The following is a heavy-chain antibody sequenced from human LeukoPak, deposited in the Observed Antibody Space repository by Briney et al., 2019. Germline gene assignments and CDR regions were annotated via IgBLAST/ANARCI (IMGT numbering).Heavy chain of an antibody. Sequence: GGSLRLSCAASGFTFNKYWMSWVRQSPGKGLEWVANIKQDGREEYYLDSVKGRFTISRDNAKSSLYLQMTSLGTEDTAVYYCARDKEEGATKFDSWGQGTLATVSS. D-gene: IGHD1-26*01. CDR3: ARDKEEGATKFDS. CDR1: GFTFNKYW. CDR2: IKQDGREE. J-gene: IGHJ1*01. V-gene: IGHV3-7*03.